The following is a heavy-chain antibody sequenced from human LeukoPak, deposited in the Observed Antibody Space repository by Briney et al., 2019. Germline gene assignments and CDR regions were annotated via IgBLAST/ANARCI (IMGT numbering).Heavy chain of an antibody. D-gene: IGHD2-15*01. CDR1: GYTFTGYY. V-gene: IGHV1-2*02. CDR3: ARGAGYCSGGSCYQRFDP. CDR2: INPNSGGT. J-gene: IGHJ5*02. Sequence: DSVKVSCKASGYTFTGYYMHWVRQAPGQGLEWMGWINPNSGGTNYAQKFQGRVTMTRDTSISTAYMELSRLRSDDTAVYYCARGAGYCSGGSCYQRFDPWGQGTLVTVSS.